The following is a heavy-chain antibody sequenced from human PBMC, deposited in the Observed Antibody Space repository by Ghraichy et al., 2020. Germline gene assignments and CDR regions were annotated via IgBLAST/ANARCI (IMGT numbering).Heavy chain of an antibody. Sequence: GESLNISCAASGFTVSSNYMSWVRQAPGKGLEWVSVIYSCGSTYYADSVKGRFTISRDNSKNTLYLQMNSLRAEDTAVYYCARAAVAAAALDYWGQGTLVTVSS. V-gene: IGHV3-53*01. CDR3: ARAAVAAAALDY. CDR1: GFTVSSNY. D-gene: IGHD6-13*01. CDR2: IYSCGST. J-gene: IGHJ4*02.